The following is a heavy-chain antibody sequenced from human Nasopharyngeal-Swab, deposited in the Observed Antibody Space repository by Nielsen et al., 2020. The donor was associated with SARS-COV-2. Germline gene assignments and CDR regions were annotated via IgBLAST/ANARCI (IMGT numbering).Heavy chain of an antibody. CDR1: GITFSRYA. V-gene: IGHV3-23*01. J-gene: IGHJ4*02. Sequence: LSLTCAASGITFSRYAMAWVRQAPGKGLEWVSGISGSAGSTYYADSVKGRFTISRDNSKNTLYLQMNSLRAEDTAVYYCAKSGYSYGYSGMPALDYWGQGTLVTVSS. D-gene: IGHD5-18*01. CDR2: ISGSAGST. CDR3: AKSGYSYGYSGMPALDY.